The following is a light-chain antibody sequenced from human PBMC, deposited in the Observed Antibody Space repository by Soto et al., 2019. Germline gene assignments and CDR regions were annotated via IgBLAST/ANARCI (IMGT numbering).Light chain of an antibody. CDR2: LAS. Sequence: DIQVTQSPSAMSAAVGDRVTITCRTSQAISNSLGWFHQRPGKTPKPLISLASTLGTGVPSRFSGTGSGTEFTLTISSLQPEDFATYYCQQHAAYPRAFGQGTKVEMK. V-gene: IGKV1-17*03. J-gene: IGKJ1*01. CDR3: QQHAAYPRA. CDR1: QAISNS.